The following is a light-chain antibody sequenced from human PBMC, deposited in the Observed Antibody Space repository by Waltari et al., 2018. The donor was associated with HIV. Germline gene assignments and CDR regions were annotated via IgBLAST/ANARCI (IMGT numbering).Light chain of an antibody. CDR2: WAS. V-gene: IGKV4-1*01. J-gene: IGKJ4*01. CDR3: QKYYTRRST. Sequence: DIVMTQSPDSLAVSLGARTPVACPSSRTVLYSQNYLARYQQKRDRPPRVLIYWASTRAIGVPGRLTGSGSGTDFSLTVSRMQADDVAIDYCQKYYTRRSTFGGGTKIEI. CDR1: RTVLYSQNY.